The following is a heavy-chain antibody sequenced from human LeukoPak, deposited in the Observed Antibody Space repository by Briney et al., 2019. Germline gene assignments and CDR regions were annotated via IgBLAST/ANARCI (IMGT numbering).Heavy chain of an antibody. J-gene: IGHJ6*02. Sequence: GGSLRLSCAPSGFTFSSYGMHWVRQAPGKGLEWVAVISYDGSNKYYADSVKGRFTISRDNSKNTLYLQMNSLRAEDTAVYYCAKEAYSSSWYYYYGMDVWGQGTTVTVSS. CDR3: AKEAYSSSWYYYYGMDV. D-gene: IGHD6-13*01. CDR2: ISYDGSNK. CDR1: GFTFSSYG. V-gene: IGHV3-30*18.